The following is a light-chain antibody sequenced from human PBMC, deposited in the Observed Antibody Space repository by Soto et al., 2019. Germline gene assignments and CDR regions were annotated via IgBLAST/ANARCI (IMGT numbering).Light chain of an antibody. J-gene: IGKJ5*01. V-gene: IGKV1-5*01. CDR1: QSISTW. Sequence: DIQMAQSPSTLSQSVGDRVTITFLASQSISTWLAWYQQKPGRAPKLLIFGASTLQSGVPSRFSGSGSGTDFTFTISRLQPEDIATYYCQQYENLPTLGQGTRLEI. CDR3: QQYENLPT. CDR2: GAS.